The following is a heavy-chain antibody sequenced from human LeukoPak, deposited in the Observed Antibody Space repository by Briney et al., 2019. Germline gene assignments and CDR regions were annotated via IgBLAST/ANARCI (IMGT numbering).Heavy chain of an antibody. CDR3: AKGGRMATTIDY. CDR1: GFTFDDYA. Sequence: PGRSLRLSCAASGFTFDDYAMHWVRQAPGKGLGWVSGISWNSGSIGYADSVKGRFTISRDNAKNSLYLQMNSLRAEDTALYYCAKGGRMATTIDYWGQGTLVTVSS. J-gene: IGHJ4*02. CDR2: ISWNSGSI. V-gene: IGHV3-9*01. D-gene: IGHD5-24*01.